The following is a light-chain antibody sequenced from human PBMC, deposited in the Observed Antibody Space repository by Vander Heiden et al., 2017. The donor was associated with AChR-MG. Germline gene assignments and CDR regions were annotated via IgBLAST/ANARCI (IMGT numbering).Light chain of an antibody. V-gene: IGLV3-21*02. J-gene: IGLJ3*02. CDR2: VDS. CDR1: DIGSKD. Sequence: SYVLTQAPSVSVAPGQTATVTCGGNDIGSKDVHWYQQQPGQAPVVVIYVDSDRPSGIPERFSGSNSGATATLTISRVEAGDEATYYCQVWDSSINHVVFGRGTRLTVL. CDR3: QVWDSSINHVV.